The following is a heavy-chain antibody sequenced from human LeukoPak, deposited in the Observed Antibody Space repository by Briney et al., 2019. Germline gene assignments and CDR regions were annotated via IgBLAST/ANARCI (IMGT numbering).Heavy chain of an antibody. CDR1: GYTFTGYY. CDR3: ARDGANLDTAMVHLDY. Sequence: ASVTVSCKASGYTFTGYYMHWVRQAPGQGLEWMGWINPNSGGTNYAQKFQGRVTMTRDTSISTAYMELSRLRSDDTAVYYCARDGANLDTAMVHLDYWGQGTLVTVSS. CDR2: INPNSGGT. J-gene: IGHJ4*02. V-gene: IGHV1-2*02. D-gene: IGHD5-18*01.